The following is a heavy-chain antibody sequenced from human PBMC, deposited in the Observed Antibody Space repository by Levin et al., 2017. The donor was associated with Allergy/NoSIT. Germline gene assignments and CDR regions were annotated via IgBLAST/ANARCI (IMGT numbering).Heavy chain of an antibody. J-gene: IGHJ5*02. D-gene: IGHD6-19*01. CDR1: AFSLSSSRVA. Sequence: ASGPTLVKPTQTLTLTCSFSAFSLSSSRVAVGWFRQPPGKALEWLAIIYWDGDKHYQPSLQSRLTITRDTSKDQVVLTMTNMDPMDTATYHCAHRGAPTAGDWFDAWGPGILVTVSS. CDR2: IYWDGDK. V-gene: IGHV2-5*02. CDR3: AHRGAPTAGDWFDA.